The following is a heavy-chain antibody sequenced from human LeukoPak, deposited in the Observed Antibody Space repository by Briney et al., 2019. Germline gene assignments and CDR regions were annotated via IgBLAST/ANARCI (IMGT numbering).Heavy chain of an antibody. CDR3: ASRVGALDY. J-gene: IGHJ4*02. CDR1: GFTFSDYS. D-gene: IGHD1-26*01. Sequence: PGGSLSLSCVASGFTFSDYSMNWVRQAPGKGLEWVSHISSSSSAISYANSANGRFTISRDNAKNSLFVQMDSLRADDTAVYYCASRVGALDYWGQGTLVTVSS. V-gene: IGHV3-48*01. CDR2: ISSSSSAI.